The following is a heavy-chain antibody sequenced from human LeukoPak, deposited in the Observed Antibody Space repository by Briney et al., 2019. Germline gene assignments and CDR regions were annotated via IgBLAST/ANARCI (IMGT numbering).Heavy chain of an antibody. J-gene: IGHJ3*02. Sequence: GGSLRLSCAASGFTFSGYWMHWVRQAPGKGLVWVSRINSDGSSTSYADSVKGRFTISRDNAKNTLYLQMNSLRAEDTAVYYCARNPRGLGFDIWGQGTMVTVSS. CDR3: ARNPRGLGFDI. CDR1: GFTFSGYW. D-gene: IGHD3-16*01. V-gene: IGHV3-74*01. CDR2: INSDGSST.